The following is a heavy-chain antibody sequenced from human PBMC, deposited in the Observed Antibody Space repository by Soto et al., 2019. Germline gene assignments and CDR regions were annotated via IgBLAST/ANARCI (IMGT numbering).Heavy chain of an antibody. J-gene: IGHJ5*02. CDR2: IYWDDDK. Sequence: QITLKESGPTLVKPTQTLTLTCTFSGFSLSTSGVGVGWIRQPPGKALEWLALIYWDDDKRYSPSLKSRLTITKDTSKNQVVLTMTNMDPVDTATNYCAHRPLPAAMADGNWFDPWGQGTLVTVSS. D-gene: IGHD2-2*01. CDR3: AHRPLPAAMADGNWFDP. CDR1: GFSLSTSGVG. V-gene: IGHV2-5*02.